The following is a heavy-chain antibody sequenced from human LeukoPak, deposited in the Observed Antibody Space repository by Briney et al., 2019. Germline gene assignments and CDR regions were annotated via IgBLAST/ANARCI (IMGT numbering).Heavy chain of an antibody. J-gene: IGHJ5*02. D-gene: IGHD3-16*01. V-gene: IGHV4-4*07. CDR1: GDSMSSYY. CDR3: ARGDYYDGGGRNWFDP. Sequence: SETLSLTCTVSGDSMSSYYWNFIRQPAGKGLEWIGRIHTSWTTYYNPSLKSRITMSVDTSRNQFSLRLTSVTAADTAVYYCARGDYYDGGGRNWFDPWGQGTLITVSS. CDR2: IHTSWTT.